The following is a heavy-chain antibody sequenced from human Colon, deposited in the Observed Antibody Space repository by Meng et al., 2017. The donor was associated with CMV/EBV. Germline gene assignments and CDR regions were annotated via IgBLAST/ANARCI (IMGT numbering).Heavy chain of an antibody. Sequence: GESLKISCAASGFTFSSYGMSWVRQAPGKGLEWVSLTYSDGSDTYYADSVKGRFTISRDNSKNRLYLQMSSLRVEDTAVYFCAKIPPGHLAFDYWGQGALVTVSS. J-gene: IGHJ4*02. CDR2: TYSDGSDT. V-gene: IGHV3-23*03. CDR1: GFTFSSYG. D-gene: IGHD3-10*01. CDR3: AKIPPGHLAFDY.